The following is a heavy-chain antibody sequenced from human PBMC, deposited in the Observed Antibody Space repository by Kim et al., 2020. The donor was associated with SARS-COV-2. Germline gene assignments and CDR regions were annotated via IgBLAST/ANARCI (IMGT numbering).Heavy chain of an antibody. CDR3: ASQAPRLWFGPNWFDP. J-gene: IGHJ5*02. Sequence: VKGRFTIPRDNSKNTLYLQMNSLRAEDTAVYYCASQAPRLWFGPNWFDPWGQGTLVTVSS. V-gene: IGHV3-30*07. D-gene: IGHD3-10*01.